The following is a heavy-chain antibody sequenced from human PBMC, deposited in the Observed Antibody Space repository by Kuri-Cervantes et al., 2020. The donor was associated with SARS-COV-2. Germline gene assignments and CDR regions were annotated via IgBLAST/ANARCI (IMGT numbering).Heavy chain of an antibody. J-gene: IGHJ5*02. CDR3: ARAPDYNWFDT. CDR2: INHSGST. Sequence: SETLSLTCAVYGGSFSGYYWSWIRQPPGKGLEWIGEINHSGSTKNNPSLKSRVTKSVDTSKNQFSLKLSSVTAADTAVYYCARAPDYNWFDTWGQGTLVTVSS. CDR1: GGSFSGYY. D-gene: IGHD1-14*01. V-gene: IGHV4-34*01.